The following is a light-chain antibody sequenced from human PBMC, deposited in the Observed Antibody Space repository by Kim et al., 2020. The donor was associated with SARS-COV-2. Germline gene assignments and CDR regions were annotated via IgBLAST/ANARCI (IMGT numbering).Light chain of an antibody. CDR1: PTMNGYF. CDR2: GAS. CDR3: QEYDTSLGT. V-gene: IGKV3-20*01. Sequence: SPGERDTLSSTVSPTMNGYFLTWYPQRPGQPPRLLITGASRRAPGTPDRFSGSGSGKDFTLTIDRLEPEDFAVYYCQEYDTSLGTFGPGTKVDIK. J-gene: IGKJ3*01.